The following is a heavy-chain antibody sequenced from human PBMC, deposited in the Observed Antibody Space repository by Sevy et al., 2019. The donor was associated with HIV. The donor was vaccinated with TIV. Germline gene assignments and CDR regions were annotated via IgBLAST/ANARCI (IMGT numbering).Heavy chain of an antibody. V-gene: IGHV6-1*01. CDR2: TYYRSTWHN. CDR3: GRTTSGWFDY. D-gene: IGHD6-19*01. Sequence: QSQTLSLTCAISGDSVSSNSVAWNWIRQSPSRGLEWLGRTYYRSTWHNDYAVSVKSRITINPDTSKNQFSLQLNSVTPEDTAVYYCGRTTSGWFDYWGQGTPVTVSS. J-gene: IGHJ4*02. CDR1: GDSVSSNSVA.